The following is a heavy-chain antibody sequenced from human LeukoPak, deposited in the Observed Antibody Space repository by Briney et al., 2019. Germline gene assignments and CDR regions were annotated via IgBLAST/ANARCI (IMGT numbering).Heavy chain of an antibody. V-gene: IGHV3-30-3*01. D-gene: IGHD6-13*01. CDR3: ARDSSSWTVVFLTDAFDI. CDR1: GFTFSGYA. Sequence: PGGSLRLSCAASGFTFSGYAMHWVRQAPGKGLEGVAVISYDGSNKYYADSVKGRFTISRDNSKNTLYLQMNSLRAEDTAVYYCARDSSSWTVVFLTDAFDIWGQGTMVTVSS. J-gene: IGHJ3*02. CDR2: ISYDGSNK.